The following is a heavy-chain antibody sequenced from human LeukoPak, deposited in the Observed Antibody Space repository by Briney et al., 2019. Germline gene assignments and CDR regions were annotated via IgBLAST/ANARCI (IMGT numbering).Heavy chain of an antibody. CDR2: IYYRGRT. D-gene: IGHD3-22*01. J-gene: IGHJ4*02. CDR1: GASISSYY. CDR3: AGRHYYQSTGPWDY. V-gene: IGHV4-59*08. Sequence: PSETLSLTCTVSGASISSYYWSWIRQSPGKGLEWIGYIYYRGRTNYNSSLKSRVTISIDTSKSQFSLNLSSVTAADTAVYYCAGRHYYQSTGPWDYWGQGILVTVAS.